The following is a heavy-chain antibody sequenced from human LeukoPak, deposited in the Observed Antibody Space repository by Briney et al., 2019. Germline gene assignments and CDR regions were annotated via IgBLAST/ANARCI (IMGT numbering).Heavy chain of an antibody. Sequence: PGRSLRLSCLGSGFTFRNYPMYWVRQAPGKGLEWMAVISYDGNTKYYADSVKGRFTLSRDNAKNSLYLQMNSLRAEDTAVYYCARDSGSSGWYSERFFDYWGQGTLVTVSS. J-gene: IGHJ4*02. CDR3: ARDSGSSGWYSERFFDY. CDR1: GFTFRNYP. V-gene: IGHV3-30*04. D-gene: IGHD6-19*01. CDR2: ISYDGNTK.